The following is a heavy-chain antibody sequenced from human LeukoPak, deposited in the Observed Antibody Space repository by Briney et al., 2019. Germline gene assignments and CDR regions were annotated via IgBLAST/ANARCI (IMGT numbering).Heavy chain of an antibody. CDR3: AKGLRWFGQFYHNYFDH. J-gene: IGHJ4*02. V-gene: IGHV3-30*18. CDR2: ISYDASKT. Sequence: GGSLRLSCAASGFTFSKDWMTWVRQAPGKGLEWVAFISYDASKTFYVDSVKGRFSISRDNSKSTVTLQMSSLRTDDTAIYYCAKGLRWFGQFYHNYFDHWGQGTLVAVSP. CDR1: GFTFSKDW. D-gene: IGHD3-10*01.